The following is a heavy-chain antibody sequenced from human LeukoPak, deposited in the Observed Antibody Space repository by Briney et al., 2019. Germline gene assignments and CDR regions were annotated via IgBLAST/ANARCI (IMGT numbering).Heavy chain of an antibody. CDR3: AKDGARPKAFDI. V-gene: IGHV3-9*01. Sequence: PGGSLRLSCAASGFTFDDYAMHWVRQAPGKGLEWVSGISWNSGSIGYADSVKGRFTISRDNAKNSPYLQMNSLRAEDTALYYCAKDGARPKAFDIWGQGTMVTVSS. D-gene: IGHD4/OR15-4a*01. CDR1: GFTFDDYA. CDR2: ISWNSGSI. J-gene: IGHJ3*02.